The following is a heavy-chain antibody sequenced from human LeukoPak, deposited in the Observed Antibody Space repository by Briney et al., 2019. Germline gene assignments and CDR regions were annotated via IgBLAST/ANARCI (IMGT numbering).Heavy chain of an antibody. CDR2: ISAYNGNT. CDR3: ARGEVGATFDY. CDR1: GYTFTSYG. Sequence: GASVKVSCMASGYTFTSYGISWVRQDPGQGLEWVGWISAYNGNTNYAQKLQGRVTMTTDTSTSTAYMELRSLRSDDTAVYYCARGEVGATFDYWGQGTLVTVSS. V-gene: IGHV1-18*01. J-gene: IGHJ4*02. D-gene: IGHD1-26*01.